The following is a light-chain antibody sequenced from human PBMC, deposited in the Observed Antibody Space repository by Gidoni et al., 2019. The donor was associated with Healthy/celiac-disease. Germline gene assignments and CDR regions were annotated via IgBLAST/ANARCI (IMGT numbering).Light chain of an antibody. J-gene: IGKJ4*01. CDR2: LGS. CDR3: MQARQTLT. CDR1: QSLLHSNGYNY. Sequence: DIVMTQSPLSLPATPGEPASISCRSSQSLLHSNGYNYLDWYLKTPGQSPQLLIYLGSNRAAGVPNRFSGSGSGTDFTLKISRVEAEDVGVYYCMQARQTLTFGGGTKVEIK. V-gene: IGKV2-28*01.